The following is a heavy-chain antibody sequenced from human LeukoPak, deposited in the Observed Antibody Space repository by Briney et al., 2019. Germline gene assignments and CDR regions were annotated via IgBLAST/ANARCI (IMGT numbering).Heavy chain of an antibody. Sequence: GGSLRLSCAASGFTFSTYSMNWVRQAPGKGLEWVSYISSSSSTIYYADSVKGRFTISRDNAKNSLYLQMNSLRAEDTAVYYCARVQLGRSGAFDIWGQGTMVTVSS. V-gene: IGHV3-48*01. J-gene: IGHJ3*02. CDR1: GFTFSTYS. CDR2: ISSSSSTI. D-gene: IGHD3-10*01. CDR3: ARVQLGRSGAFDI.